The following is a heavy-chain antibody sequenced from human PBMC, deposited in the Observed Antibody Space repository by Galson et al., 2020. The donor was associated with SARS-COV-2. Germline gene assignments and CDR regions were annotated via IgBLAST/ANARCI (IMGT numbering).Heavy chain of an antibody. CDR3: ARTSSTATREYYFDY. CDR1: GDSISSDDFY. D-gene: IGHD4-17*01. J-gene: IGHJ4*02. CDR2: IHSRGNT. V-gene: IGHV4-30-4*01. Sequence: SETLSLTCTVSGDSISSDDFYWSWIRQTPGPGLEWIGDIHSRGNTYYNPSLMSRGTISVDTSKNQFSLRLSSVTAADTAVYFCARTSSTATREYYFDYWGRGTLVSVSS.